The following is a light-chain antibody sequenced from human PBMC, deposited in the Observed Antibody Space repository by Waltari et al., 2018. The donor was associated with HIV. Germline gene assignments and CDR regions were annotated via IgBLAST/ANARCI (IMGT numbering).Light chain of an antibody. CDR1: TVGNIN. CDR2: EDD. J-gene: IGLJ2*01. CDR3: QAWDKNDVI. Sequence: SFDLAQPPSVSVSPGQTATIACSGDTVGNINFFWYYQKSGQARVLVIYEDDKRPAGIAGRCSGSKSGKTGTLTSTGTQSMDEGDYYCQAWDKNDVIFGGGTKLTVL. V-gene: IGLV3-1*01.